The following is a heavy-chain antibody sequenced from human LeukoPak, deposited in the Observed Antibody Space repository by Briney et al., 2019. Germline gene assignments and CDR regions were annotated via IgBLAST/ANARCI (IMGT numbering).Heavy chain of an antibody. V-gene: IGHV4-30-4*01. CDR1: GGSISSGDYY. D-gene: IGHD5-12*01. CDR3: AREDIVATIIDS. CDR2: IYYSGSP. J-gene: IGHJ4*02. Sequence: PSQTLSLTCTVSGGSISSGDYYWSWIRQPPGKGLEWIGYIYYSGSPYYNPSLKSRVTISVDTSKNQFSPKLSSVTAADTAVYYCAREDIVATIIDSWGQGTLVTVSS.